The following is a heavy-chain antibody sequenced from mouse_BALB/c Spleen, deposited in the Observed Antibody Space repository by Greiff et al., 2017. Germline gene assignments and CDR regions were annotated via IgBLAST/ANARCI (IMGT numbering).Heavy chain of an antibody. CDR3: ARGTGTVFDY. CDR2: ISSGSSTI. D-gene: IGHD4-1*01. V-gene: IGHV5-17*02. J-gene: IGHJ2*01. Sequence: EVKLMESGGGLVQPGGSRKLSCAASGFTFSSFGMHWVRQAPEKGLEWVAYISSGSSTIYYADTVKGRFTISRDNPKNTLFLQMTSLRSEDTAMYYCARGTGTVFDYWGQGTTLTVSS. CDR1: GFTFSSFG.